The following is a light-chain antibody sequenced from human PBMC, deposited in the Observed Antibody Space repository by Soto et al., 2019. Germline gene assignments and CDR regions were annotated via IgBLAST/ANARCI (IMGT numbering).Light chain of an antibody. CDR3: QQRSNWPLFT. CDR1: QSVSSY. V-gene: IGKV3-11*01. Sequence: EIVLTQSPATLSLSPGERATLSCRASQSVSSYLAWYQQKPGQAPRLLIYDASNRATGIPARFSGSGSGTDFTLTISSLEPEDFAVYYCQQRSNWPLFTFGSGTKVDI. J-gene: IGKJ3*01. CDR2: DAS.